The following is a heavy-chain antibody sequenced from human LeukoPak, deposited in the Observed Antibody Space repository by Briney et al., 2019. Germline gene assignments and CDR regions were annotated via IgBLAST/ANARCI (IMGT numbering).Heavy chain of an antibody. CDR3: AREMGYSTSSLRMDV. D-gene: IGHD6-13*01. CDR2: NYYSGSA. V-gene: IGHV4-59*02. J-gene: IGHJ6*02. Sequence: SETLCLICTVSGGSVTSYFWSWIRQPPGKVLERIGYNYYSGSASYNPSLKSRVTISLDTSKNQFSLKLNSVTAADTAVYYCAREMGYSTSSLRMDVWGQGTTVTVSS. CDR1: GGSVTSYF.